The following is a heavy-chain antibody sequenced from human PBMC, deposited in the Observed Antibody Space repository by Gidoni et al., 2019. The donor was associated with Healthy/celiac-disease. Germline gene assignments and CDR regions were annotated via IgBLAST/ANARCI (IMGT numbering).Heavy chain of an antibody. J-gene: IGHJ2*01. CDR3: AKALDFWSGDYWYFDL. D-gene: IGHD3-3*01. V-gene: IGHV3-23*01. Sequence: EVQLLESGGGLVQPGGSLRLSCAASGFTFSSYAMSWVRQAPGKGLEWVSAISGSGGSTYYADSVKGRFTISRDNSKNTLYLQMNSLRAEDTAVYYCAKALDFWSGDYWYFDLWGRGTLVTVSS. CDR2: ISGSGGST. CDR1: GFTFSSYA.